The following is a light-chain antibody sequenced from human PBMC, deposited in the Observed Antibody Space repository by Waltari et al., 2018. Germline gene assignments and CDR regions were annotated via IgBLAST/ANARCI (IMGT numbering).Light chain of an antibody. CDR2: YKSDSYK. CDR1: SGINVGTYR. CDR3: MIWHSSAVV. V-gene: IGLV5-45*03. Sequence: QAVLTQPSSLSASPGASASLTCTLRSGINVGTYRISWYQQKPGSPPQYLLRYKSDSYKQQGSGVPSRFSGSKDASANAGILLISGLQSEDEADYYCMIWHSSAVVFGGGTKLTVL. J-gene: IGLJ2*01.